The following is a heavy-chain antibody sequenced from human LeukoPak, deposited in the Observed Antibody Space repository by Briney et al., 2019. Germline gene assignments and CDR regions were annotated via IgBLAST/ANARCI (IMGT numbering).Heavy chain of an antibody. Sequence: GGSLRLSCAASGFTFSSYWMSWVRQAPGKGREWGANIKQDGSEKYYVDSVKGRFTISRDNAKNSLYLQMNSLRAEDTAVYYCARDGDGYNYYFDYWGQGTLVTVSS. V-gene: IGHV3-7*01. CDR1: GFTFSSYW. J-gene: IGHJ4*02. D-gene: IGHD5-24*01. CDR3: ARDGDGYNYYFDY. CDR2: IKQDGSEK.